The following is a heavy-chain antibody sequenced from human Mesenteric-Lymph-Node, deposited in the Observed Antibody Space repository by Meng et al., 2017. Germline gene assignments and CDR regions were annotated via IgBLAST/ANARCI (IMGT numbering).Heavy chain of an antibody. CDR3: ARESAYDKYDY. CDR2: ISKSGDII. V-gene: IGHV3-48*03. Sequence: GESLKISCAASGFTFSNYAMNWVRQAPGKGLEWISYISKSGDIINYADSVEGRFTISRDNAKNSLYLQMNSLRGEDTAVYYCARESAYDKYDYWGQGTLVTVSS. CDR1: GFTFSNYA. D-gene: IGHD5-12*01. J-gene: IGHJ4*02.